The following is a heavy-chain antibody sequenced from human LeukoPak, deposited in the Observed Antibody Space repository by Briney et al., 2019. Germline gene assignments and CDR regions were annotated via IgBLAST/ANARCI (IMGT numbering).Heavy chain of an antibody. J-gene: IGHJ2*01. Sequence: PGGSLRLSCAASGFTFSSYAMSWVRQAPGKGLVWVSRINSDGSSINYADSVKGRFTISRDNAKKTLYLQMHSLRAEDTALYYCAREGRDYGRYFDLWGRGTLVTVSS. D-gene: IGHD4-17*01. V-gene: IGHV3-74*01. CDR2: INSDGSSI. CDR1: GFTFSSYA. CDR3: AREGRDYGRYFDL.